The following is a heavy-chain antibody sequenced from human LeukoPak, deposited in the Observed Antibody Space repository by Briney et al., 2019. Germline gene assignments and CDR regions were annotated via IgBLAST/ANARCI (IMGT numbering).Heavy chain of an antibody. V-gene: IGHV3-48*01. Sequence: GGSLRLSCAASGFTFSSYSMNWVRQAPGKGLEWVSYISSSSSTIYYADSVKGRFTISRDNAKNSLYLQMNSLRAEDTAVYYCARGPRGPPWIQLWTYDYWGQGTLVTVPS. CDR1: GFTFSSYS. CDR2: ISSSSSTI. J-gene: IGHJ4*02. CDR3: ARGPRGPPWIQLWTYDY. D-gene: IGHD5-18*01.